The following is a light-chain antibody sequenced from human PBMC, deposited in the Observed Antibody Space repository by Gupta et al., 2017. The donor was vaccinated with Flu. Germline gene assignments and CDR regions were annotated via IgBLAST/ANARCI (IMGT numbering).Light chain of an antibody. J-gene: IGKJ4*01. CDR2: AAS. Sequence: DIQMTQSPSSLSASVGDRVTITCRASQSISSYLNWYQQKPGKAPKLLIYAASSLQSGVPSRFSGSGSGTDFTITISSLQPEDFATYYCEQRYSTPPLTFGGGTKVEIK. CDR3: EQRYSTPPLT. CDR1: QSISSY. V-gene: IGKV1-39*01.